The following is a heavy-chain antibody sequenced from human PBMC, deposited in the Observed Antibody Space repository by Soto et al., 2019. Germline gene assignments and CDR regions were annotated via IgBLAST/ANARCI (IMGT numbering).Heavy chain of an antibody. D-gene: IGHD6-19*01. Sequence: QVQLVQSGAEVKQPGSSVKVSCKTSGGTFSTYAIYWVRQAPVQGLEWMGAIIPLFGTADYAQKFQGRVTITADESTSTAYMELSSLRSEDPAVYYCARPKGSYSSGYYYFDYWGQGTLVTVSS. V-gene: IGHV1-69*01. J-gene: IGHJ4*02. CDR3: ARPKGSYSSGYYYFDY. CDR2: IIPLFGTA. CDR1: GGTFSTYA.